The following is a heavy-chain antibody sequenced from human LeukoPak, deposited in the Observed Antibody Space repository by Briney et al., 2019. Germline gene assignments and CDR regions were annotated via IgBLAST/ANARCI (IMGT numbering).Heavy chain of an antibody. CDR3: ARADEDYGLALEDY. CDR1: GFTFSSYS. J-gene: IGHJ4*02. D-gene: IGHD3-16*01. CDR2: ISSSSSYI. V-gene: IGHV3-21*01. Sequence: GGSLRLSCAASGFTFSSYSKNWVRQAPGKGLEWVSSISSSSSYIYYADSVKGRFTISRDSAKNSLYLQMNSLRAEDTAVYYCARADEDYGLALEDYWGQGTLVTVSS.